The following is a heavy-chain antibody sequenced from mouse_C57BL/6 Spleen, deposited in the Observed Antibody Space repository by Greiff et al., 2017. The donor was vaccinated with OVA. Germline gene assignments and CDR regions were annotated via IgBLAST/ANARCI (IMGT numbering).Heavy chain of an antibody. CDR2: IYPGDGDT. Sequence: QVQLKESGPELVKPGASVKISCKASGYAFSSSWMNWVKQRPGKGLEWIGRIYPGDGDTNYNGKFKGKATMTADKSSSTAYMQLSSLTAEDSAVYFCAREGPMDYWGQGTSVTVST. CDR1: GYAFSSSW. V-gene: IGHV1-82*01. CDR3: AREGPMDY. J-gene: IGHJ4*01.